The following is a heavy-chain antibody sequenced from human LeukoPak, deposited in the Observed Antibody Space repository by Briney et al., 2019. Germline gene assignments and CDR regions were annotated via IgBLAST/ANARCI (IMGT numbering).Heavy chain of an antibody. CDR2: IYYSGRT. CDR3: ARRAYYYYDSSGYYDPFDY. Sequence: SETLSFTCTVSGGSISSDTYYWGWIRQPPEKGLEWIGNIYYSGRTYYNPSLKSRVTISVDTSRNQFSLRLSSVTAADTAVYYCARRAYYYYDSSGYYDPFDYWGQGTLVTVSS. J-gene: IGHJ4*02. CDR1: GGSISSDTYY. V-gene: IGHV4-39*01. D-gene: IGHD3-22*01.